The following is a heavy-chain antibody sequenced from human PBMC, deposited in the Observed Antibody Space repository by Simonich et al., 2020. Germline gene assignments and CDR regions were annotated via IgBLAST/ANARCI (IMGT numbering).Heavy chain of an antibody. V-gene: IGHV4-59*08. CDR2: SYYSRST. CDR3: ARLPDY. CDR1: GGSISSYY. J-gene: IGHJ4*02. Sequence: QVQLQESGPGLVKPSETLSLTCTVSGGSISSYYWSWIRQPPGKGLEWIGYSYYSRSTNYNPSLKSRVTISVDTSKNQFSLKLSSVTAADTAVYYCARLPDYWGQGTLVTVSS.